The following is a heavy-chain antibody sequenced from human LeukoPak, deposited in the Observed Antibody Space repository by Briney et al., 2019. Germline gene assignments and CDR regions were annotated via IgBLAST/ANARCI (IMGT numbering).Heavy chain of an antibody. Sequence: ASVKVSCKASGYTFTSYAMHWVRQAPGQRLEWMGWTNAGNGNTKYSQKFQGRVTITRDTSASTAYMELSSLRSEDTAVYYCARETLYGFPDYWGQGTLVTVSS. CDR1: GYTFTSYA. J-gene: IGHJ4*02. CDR2: TNAGNGNT. CDR3: ARETLYGFPDY. D-gene: IGHD4-17*01. V-gene: IGHV1-3*01.